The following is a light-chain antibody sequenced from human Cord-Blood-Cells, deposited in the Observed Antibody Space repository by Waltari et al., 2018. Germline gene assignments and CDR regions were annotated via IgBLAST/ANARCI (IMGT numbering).Light chain of an antibody. CDR1: SLSSYY. CDR2: GKN. Sequence: SSELTQDPAVSVALGQTVRITCHGDSLSSYYASWYQQKQGQAPVIVIYGKNNRPSGIPDRFSGSSSGNTASLTITGAQAEDEADYYCNSRDSSGNHWVFGGGTKLTVL. CDR3: NSRDSSGNHWV. V-gene: IGLV3-19*01. J-gene: IGLJ3*02.